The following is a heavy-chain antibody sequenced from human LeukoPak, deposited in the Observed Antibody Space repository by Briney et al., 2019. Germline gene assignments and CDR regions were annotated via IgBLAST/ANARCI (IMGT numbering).Heavy chain of an antibody. CDR3: ARYSGSYDNY. D-gene: IGHD1-26*01. J-gene: IGHJ4*02. CDR2: ISSSSSYT. V-gene: IGHV3-21*01. Sequence: GGSLRLSCAASGFTFSSYSMNWVRQAPGKGLEWVSSISSSSSYTYYADSVKGRFTISRDNAKNSLYLQMNSLRAEDTAVYYCARYSGSYDNYWGQGTLVTVSS. CDR1: GFTFSSYS.